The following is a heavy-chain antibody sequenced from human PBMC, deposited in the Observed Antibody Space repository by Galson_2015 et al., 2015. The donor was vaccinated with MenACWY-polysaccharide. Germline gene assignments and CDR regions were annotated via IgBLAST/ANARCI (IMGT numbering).Heavy chain of an antibody. CDR1: GFTFSSYA. J-gene: IGHJ4*02. D-gene: IGHD6-19*01. CDR3: AKDRSSSGWYEVKYFDY. V-gene: IGHV3-30-3*01. Sequence: SLRLSCAASGFTFSSYAMHWVRQAPGKGLEWVAVISYDGSNKYYADSVKGRFTISRDNSKNTLYLQMNSLRAEDTAVYYCAKDRSSSGWYEVKYFDYWGQGTLVTVSS. CDR2: ISYDGSNK.